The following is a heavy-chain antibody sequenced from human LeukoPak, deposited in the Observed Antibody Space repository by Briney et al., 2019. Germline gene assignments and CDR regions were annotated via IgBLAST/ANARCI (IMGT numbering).Heavy chain of an antibody. J-gene: IGHJ4*02. CDR2: IYHSGST. V-gene: IGHV4-4*02. CDR3: ARGAGEQLWFYFDY. Sequence: SGTLSLTCAVSGGSISSSSWWSWVRQPPGKGLQWLGEIYHSGSTNYNPSLKSRVTISVDKSKNQFSLKLSSVTAADTAVYYCARGAGEQLWFYFDYWGQGTLVTVSS. D-gene: IGHD5-18*01. CDR1: GGSISSSSW.